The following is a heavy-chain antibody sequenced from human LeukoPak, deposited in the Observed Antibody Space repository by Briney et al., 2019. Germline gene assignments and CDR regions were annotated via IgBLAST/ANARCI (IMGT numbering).Heavy chain of an antibody. D-gene: IGHD4-23*01. CDR1: GFTFSSYG. V-gene: IGHV3-23*01. J-gene: IGHJ4*02. CDR3: AKAAGDYGGRYYFDY. CDR2: ISGSGGST. Sequence: PGGSLRLSCAASGFTFSSYGMSWVRQAPGKGLEWVSAISGSGGSTYYADSVKGRFTISRDNSKNTLYLQMNSLRAEDTAVYYCAKAAGDYGGRYYFDYWGQGTLVTVSS.